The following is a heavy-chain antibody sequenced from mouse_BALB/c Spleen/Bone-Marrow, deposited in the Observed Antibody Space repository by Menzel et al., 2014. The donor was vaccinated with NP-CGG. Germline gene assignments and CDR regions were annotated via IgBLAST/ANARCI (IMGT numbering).Heavy chain of an antibody. V-gene: IGHV3-2*02. J-gene: IGHJ4*01. CDR3: ARESMDY. CDR1: GFSITSDYA. Sequence: EVKLMESGPGLVKPSQSLSLTCTVTGFSITSDYAWNWIRQFPGNKLEWMGYINYSGSTTYNPSLKSRISITRDTSKNRFFLQLNSVTTEDTATYYCARESMDYWGQGTSVTVSS. CDR2: INYSGST.